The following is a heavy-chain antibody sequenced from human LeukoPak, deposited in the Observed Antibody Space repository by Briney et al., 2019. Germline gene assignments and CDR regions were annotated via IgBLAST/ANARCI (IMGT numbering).Heavy chain of an antibody. D-gene: IGHD3-16*01. Sequence: GGSLRLSCAASGFTFSTYWMSWVRQAPGKGLEWVANIRQDGSEKYYVDSMKGRFTISRDNAKNSLYLQINSLRAEDTAVYYCAGGARGYNWYFDLWGRGTLVTVSS. V-gene: IGHV3-7*01. CDR2: IRQDGSEK. J-gene: IGHJ2*01. CDR3: AGGARGYNWYFDL. CDR1: GFTFSTYW.